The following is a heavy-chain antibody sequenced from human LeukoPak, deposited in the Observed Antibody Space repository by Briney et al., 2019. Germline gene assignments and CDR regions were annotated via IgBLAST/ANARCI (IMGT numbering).Heavy chain of an antibody. D-gene: IGHD3-22*01. CDR1: GGSISKYY. CDR3: AGSSSGYYYVGYFDY. V-gene: IGHV4-59*01. Sequence: PSETLSLTCTVSGGSISKYYWGWIRQPPGKGLEWIAYMSDSASSKYKSSLKSRVTISLDTSKNQFSPKLSSVTAADTAVYYCAGSSSGYYYVGYFDYWGQGTPVTVSS. CDR2: MSDSASS. J-gene: IGHJ4*02.